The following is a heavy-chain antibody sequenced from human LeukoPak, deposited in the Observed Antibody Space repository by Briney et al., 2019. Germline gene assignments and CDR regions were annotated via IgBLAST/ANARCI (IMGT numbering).Heavy chain of an antibody. D-gene: IGHD1-26*01. Sequence: ASVKVSCRSSGGTFNTHIFNWVRQAPGQGLEWIGRITPIIGTTKYAQRFQGRVTITADTSTSTAYLELRGLTYDDSAVYYCTRVTLRGSKYNWFDPWGQGTHVSVSS. CDR2: ITPIIGTT. CDR3: TRVTLRGSKYNWFDP. V-gene: IGHV1-69*08. CDR1: GGTFNTHI. J-gene: IGHJ5*02.